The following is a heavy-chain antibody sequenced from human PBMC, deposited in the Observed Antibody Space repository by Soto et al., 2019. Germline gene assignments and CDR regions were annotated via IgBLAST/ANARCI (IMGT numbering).Heavy chain of an antibody. J-gene: IGHJ5*02. CDR3: AKDARPAS. V-gene: IGHV3-23*01. CDR2: INESGGST. CDR1: GLTFTSYA. Sequence: EVRPLDSGGGLVQPGGSLRRSCAASGLTFTSYAMSWVRQAPGKGLEWVATINESGGSTYYTDSVKGRLTISRDISKNTPYLHMNSLRAEDTPLYYGAKDARPASWGQGTLVTVSS.